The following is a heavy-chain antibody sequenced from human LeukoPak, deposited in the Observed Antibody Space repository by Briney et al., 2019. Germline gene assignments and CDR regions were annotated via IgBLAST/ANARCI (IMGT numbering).Heavy chain of an antibody. CDR2: IYHSGST. Sequence: SETLSLTCAVSGGSISSSNWWSWVRQPPGKGLEWIGEIYHSGSTNYNPSLKSRVTISVDKSKNQFSLKLSSVTAADTAVYYCARRVGYCSGGSCYHIDYWGQGTLVTVSS. D-gene: IGHD2-15*01. CDR3: ARRVGYCSGGSCYHIDY. J-gene: IGHJ4*02. V-gene: IGHV4-4*02. CDR1: GGSISSSNW.